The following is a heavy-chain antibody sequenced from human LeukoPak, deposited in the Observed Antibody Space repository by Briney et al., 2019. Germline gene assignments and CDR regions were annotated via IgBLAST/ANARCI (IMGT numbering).Heavy chain of an antibody. CDR1: GYTFTSYG. Sequence: ASVKVSCKASGYTFTSYGISWVRQAPGQGLEWMGWISAYNGSTNYAQKLQGRVTMTTDTSTSTAYMELRSLRSDDTAVYYCARDLLDIVVVVAEAFDYWGQGTLVTVSS. CDR2: ISAYNGST. CDR3: ARDLLDIVVVVAEAFDY. J-gene: IGHJ4*02. V-gene: IGHV1-18*01. D-gene: IGHD2-15*01.